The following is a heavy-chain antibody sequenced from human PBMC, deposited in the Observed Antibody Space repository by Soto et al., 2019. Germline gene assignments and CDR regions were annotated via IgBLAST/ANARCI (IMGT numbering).Heavy chain of an antibody. V-gene: IGHV1-8*01. Sequence: QVQLVQSGAEVKKPGASVKVSCKASGYTFTSYDINWVRQATGQGLEWMGWMNPNSGNTGYAQKFQGRVTMTRNTSISTAYMEPSSLRSEDTAVYYCARGPGVVVVVAATDGMDVWGQGTTVTVSS. D-gene: IGHD2-15*01. CDR1: GYTFTSYD. J-gene: IGHJ6*02. CDR3: ARGPGVVVVVAATDGMDV. CDR2: MNPNSGNT.